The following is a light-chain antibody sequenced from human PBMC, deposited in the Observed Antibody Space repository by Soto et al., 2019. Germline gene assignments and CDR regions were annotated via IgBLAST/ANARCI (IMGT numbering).Light chain of an antibody. CDR3: QSYDSTLSGSVV. Sequence: QSVLTQPPSVSRAPGQRVTISCTGSSSNIGAAYDVHWSQQLPGTAPKLLIFGNNNRPSGVPDRFSGSKSGTSASLAITGLQADDEADYYCQSYDSTLSGSVVFGGGTKLTVL. J-gene: IGLJ2*01. CDR2: GNN. CDR1: SSNIGAAYD. V-gene: IGLV1-40*01.